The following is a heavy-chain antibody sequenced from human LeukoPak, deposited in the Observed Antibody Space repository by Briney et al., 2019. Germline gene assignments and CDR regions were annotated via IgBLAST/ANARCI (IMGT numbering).Heavy chain of an antibody. Sequence: PSETLSLTCAVYGGSFSGYYWSWIRQPPGKGLEWIAEINHSGRTNYNPSLKSRVTISVDTSKNQFSLKLSSVTAADTAVYYCAAILWWGRLDYWGEGTLVTVSS. CDR1: GGSFSGYY. V-gene: IGHV4-34*01. CDR2: INHSGRT. J-gene: IGHJ4*02. CDR3: AAILWWGRLDY. D-gene: IGHD2-21*02.